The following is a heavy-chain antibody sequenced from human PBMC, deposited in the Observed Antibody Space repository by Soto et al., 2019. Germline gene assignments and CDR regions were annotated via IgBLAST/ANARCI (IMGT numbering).Heavy chain of an antibody. V-gene: IGHV4-31*03. D-gene: IGHD6-13*01. CDR1: GASMNSGAYY. CDR2: IYHNGRT. J-gene: IGHJ5*02. CDR3: ARVSATGTRWFDP. Sequence: QVQLQESGPGLVKPSQTLSLTCTVSGASMNSGAYYWSWVRQPPGKGLKWIGYIYHNGRTYNNPSLMSRVTMSLDTSKNQFSLKLNSVSAADTAVYYCARVSATGTRWFDPWGQGTLVTVSS.